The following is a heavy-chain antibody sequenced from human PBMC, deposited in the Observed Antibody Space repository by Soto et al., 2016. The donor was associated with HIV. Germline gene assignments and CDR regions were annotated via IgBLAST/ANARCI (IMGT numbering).Heavy chain of an antibody. CDR2: INSDGSNI. J-gene: IGHJ4*03. CDR1: GFKFSTYT. D-gene: IGHD3-9*01. V-gene: IGHV3-74*01. Sequence: EVQLVESGGGLVQPGGSLRLSCEASGFKFSTYTIHWVRQDSEKGLVWVSRINSDGSNIDYADFVKGRFTVSRDNAKTTVYLQMNSLKVEDTAVYFCARDLGGDYNFGWLLPLDYWGREPGHRLL. CDR3: ARDLGGDYNFGWLLPLDY.